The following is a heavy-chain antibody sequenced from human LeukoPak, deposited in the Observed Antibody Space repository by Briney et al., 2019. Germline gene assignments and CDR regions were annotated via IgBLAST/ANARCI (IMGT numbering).Heavy chain of an antibody. V-gene: IGHV1-2*02. CDR2: INPNSGGT. CDR1: GYTFTGYY. J-gene: IGHJ3*02. Sequence: ASVKVSCKTSGYTFTGYYIHWVRQAPGQGLQWLGWINPNSGGTNYAQNFQGRVTVTRDASTATAYMELRWLTSDDTAVYYCARDLFTRKTLGNWDSRAFHIWGQGTMVTVSS. CDR3: ARDLFTRKTLGNWDSRAFHI. D-gene: IGHD1-14*01.